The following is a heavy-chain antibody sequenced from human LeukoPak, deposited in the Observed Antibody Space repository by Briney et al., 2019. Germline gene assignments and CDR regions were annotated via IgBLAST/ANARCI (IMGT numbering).Heavy chain of an antibody. CDR2: INPNSGGT. CDR1: GYTFTDYY. CDR3: TRSDHDTSGEFDY. Sequence: GASVKVSCKASGYTFTDYYMHWVRQAPGQGLEWMGRINPNSGGTNYAQKFQGRVTMTRDTSISTASMELSSLRSDDTAVYHCTRSDHDTSGEFDYWGQGTLVTVSS. D-gene: IGHD3-22*01. V-gene: IGHV1-2*06. J-gene: IGHJ4*02.